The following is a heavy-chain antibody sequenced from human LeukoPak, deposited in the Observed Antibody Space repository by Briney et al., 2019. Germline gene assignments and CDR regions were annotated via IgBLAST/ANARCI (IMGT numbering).Heavy chain of an antibody. CDR2: IYTSGST. V-gene: IGHV4-61*02. CDR3: SRGVSNCSGGSCYSFDY. CDR1: GGSISSGSYY. Sequence: SQTLSLTCTVSGGSISSGSYYWSWIRQPAGKGLEWIGRIYTSGSTNYNPSLKSRVTISVDTSKNQFSLKLSSVTAADTAVYYWSRGVSNCSGGSCYSFDYWGQGTLVTVSS. J-gene: IGHJ4*02. D-gene: IGHD2-15*01.